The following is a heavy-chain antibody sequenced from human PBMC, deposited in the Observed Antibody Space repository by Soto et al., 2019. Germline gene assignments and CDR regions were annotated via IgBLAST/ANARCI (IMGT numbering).Heavy chain of an antibody. Sequence: PGGSLRLSCAASGFTFSSYAMHWVRQAPGKGLEWVAVISYDGSNKYYADSVKGRFTISRDNSKNTLYLQMNSLRAEDTAVYYCARAAASGWGNEPSYFDYWGQGTLVTVSS. CDR3: ARAAASGWGNEPSYFDY. V-gene: IGHV3-30-3*01. J-gene: IGHJ4*02. D-gene: IGHD6-19*01. CDR2: ISYDGSNK. CDR1: GFTFSSYA.